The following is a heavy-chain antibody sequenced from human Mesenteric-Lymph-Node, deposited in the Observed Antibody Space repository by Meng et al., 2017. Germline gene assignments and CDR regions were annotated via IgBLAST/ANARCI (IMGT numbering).Heavy chain of an antibody. CDR3: ARGTGYYYAKGFDY. Sequence: GESLKISCAASGFTFSSYAMHWVRQAPGKGLEWVAVISYDGSNKYYADSVKGRFTISRDNSKNTLYLQMNSLRAEDTAVYYCARGTGYYYAKGFDYWGQGTLVTVSS. V-gene: IGHV3-30*04. CDR2: ISYDGSNK. J-gene: IGHJ4*02. D-gene: IGHD3-22*01. CDR1: GFTFSSYA.